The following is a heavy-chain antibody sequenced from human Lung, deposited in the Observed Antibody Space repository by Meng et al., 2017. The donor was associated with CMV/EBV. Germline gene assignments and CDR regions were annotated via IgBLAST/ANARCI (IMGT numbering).Heavy chain of an antibody. V-gene: IGHV3-73*01. D-gene: IGHD1-26*01. CDR1: FTFSGSA. Sequence: FTFSGSAMHWVRQASGKGLEWVGRIRSTANSYATAYAASVKGRFTISRDDSKNTAYLQMNSLKTEDTAVYYCTRPGWERSTGVWFDPWGQGTLVTVSS. CDR3: TRPGWERSTGVWFDP. J-gene: IGHJ5*02. CDR2: IRSTANSYAT.